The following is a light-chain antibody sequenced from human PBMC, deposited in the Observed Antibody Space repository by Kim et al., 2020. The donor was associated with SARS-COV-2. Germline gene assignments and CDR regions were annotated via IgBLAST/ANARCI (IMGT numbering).Light chain of an antibody. Sequence: VALGQTVRITCQGDSLRSYYATWYQQKPGQAPILLIYAKNNRPSGIPDRFSGSSSGNTASLTITGAQAEDEADYYCNSRDTNDNVVFGGGTQLTV. CDR1: SLRSYY. V-gene: IGLV3-19*01. CDR2: AKN. J-gene: IGLJ2*01. CDR3: NSRDTNDNVV.